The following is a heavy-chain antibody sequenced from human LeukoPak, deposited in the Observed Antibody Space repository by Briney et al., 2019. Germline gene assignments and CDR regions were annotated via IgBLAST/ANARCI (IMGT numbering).Heavy chain of an antibody. V-gene: IGHV4-59*12. CDR3: ARGQYQLLVGAFDI. D-gene: IGHD2-2*01. Sequence: SETLSLTCTVSGGSISSYYWSWIRQPPGKGLEWIGYIYYSGSTNYNPSLKSRVTISVDRSKNQFSLKLSSVTAADTAVYYCARGQYQLLVGAFDIWGQGTMVTVSS. J-gene: IGHJ3*02. CDR1: GGSISSYY. CDR2: IYYSGST.